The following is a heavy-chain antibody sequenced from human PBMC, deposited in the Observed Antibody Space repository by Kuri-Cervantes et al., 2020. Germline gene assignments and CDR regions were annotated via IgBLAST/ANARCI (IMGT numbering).Heavy chain of an antibody. CDR1: GFTFSTYG. CDR2: ISSSSSYI. CDR3: AGYDILSRGSAFDI. J-gene: IGHJ3*02. D-gene: IGHD3-9*01. V-gene: IGHV3-21*01. Sequence: GESLKISCATSGFTFSTYGMNWVRQAPGKGLEWVSSISSSSSYIYYADSVKGRFTISRDNAKNSLYLQMNSLRAEDTAVYYCAGYDILSRGSAFDIWGQGTMVTVSS.